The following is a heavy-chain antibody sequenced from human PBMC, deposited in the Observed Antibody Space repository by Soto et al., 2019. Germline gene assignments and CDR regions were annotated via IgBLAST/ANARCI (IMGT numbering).Heavy chain of an antibody. D-gene: IGHD3-16*01. J-gene: IGHJ5*02. CDR1: GGSISSGGYY. CDR3: ARVGGINWFDP. V-gene: IGHV4-31*03. Sequence: QVQLQESGPGLVKPSQTLSLTCTVSGGSISSGGYYWSWIRQHPGKGLEWIGYIYYSGSTYYNPSLRSRVTISVDPSKNQFPLKLSSVTAADTAVYYCARVGGINWFDPWGQGTLVTVSS. CDR2: IYYSGST.